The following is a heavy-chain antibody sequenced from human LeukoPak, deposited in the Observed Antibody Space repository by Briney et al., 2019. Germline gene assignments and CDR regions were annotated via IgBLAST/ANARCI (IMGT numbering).Heavy chain of an antibody. V-gene: IGHV1-24*01. J-gene: IGHJ1*01. CDR1: GYTLTELS. D-gene: IGHD6-13*01. Sequence: ATVKVSCKVSGYTLTELSMHWVRQAPGKGLEWMGRFDPEDGETIYAQKFQGRVTMTEDTSTNTAYMELSSLRSEDTAVYYCATQQLVRFVLRFQHWGQGTLVTVSS. CDR2: FDPEDGET. CDR3: ATQQLVRFVLRFQH.